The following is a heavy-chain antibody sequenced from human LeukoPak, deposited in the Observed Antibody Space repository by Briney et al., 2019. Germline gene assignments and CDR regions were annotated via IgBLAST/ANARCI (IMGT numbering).Heavy chain of an antibody. V-gene: IGHV3-15*01. CDR2: IKSKTDGWTT. D-gene: IGHD5-12*01. CDR1: GFTFSNAW. Sequence: GGALRLSCAASGFTFSNAWMSWVRQAPGKGREGVGRIKSKTDGWTTDYAAPVKGRFTISRDDSKTTLYLKMNSLKTEDTAVYYCTTDRPPIDIVATTWGQGTLVTVSS. CDR3: TTDRPPIDIVATT. J-gene: IGHJ4*02.